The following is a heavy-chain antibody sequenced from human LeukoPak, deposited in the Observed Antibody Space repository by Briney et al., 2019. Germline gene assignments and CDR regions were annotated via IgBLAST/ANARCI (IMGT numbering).Heavy chain of an antibody. J-gene: IGHJ3*02. D-gene: IGHD2-21*02. Sequence: ASVKVSCKASGYTFTSYYMHWVRQAPGQWLEWMGIINPSGGSTSYAQKFQGRVTMTRDTSTSTVYMELSSLRSEDTAVYYCARAASVVVTAIQWDAFDIWGQGTMVTVSS. CDR1: GYTFTSYY. CDR3: ARAASVVVTAIQWDAFDI. V-gene: IGHV1-46*01. CDR2: INPSGGST.